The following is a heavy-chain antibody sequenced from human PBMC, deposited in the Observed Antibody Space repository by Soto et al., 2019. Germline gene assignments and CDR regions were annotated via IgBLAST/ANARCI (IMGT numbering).Heavy chain of an antibody. CDR1: CGSISSYY. V-gene: IGHV4-59*01. Sequence: SETLSLTCTVSCGSISSYYWSWIRQPPGKGLEWIGYIYYSGGTNYNPSLKSRVTISVDTPKNQFSLKLNSVTAADTAVYYCARGRQLWYDAFDIWGQGTMVTVSS. CDR2: IYYSGGT. CDR3: ARGRQLWYDAFDI. J-gene: IGHJ3*02. D-gene: IGHD5-18*01.